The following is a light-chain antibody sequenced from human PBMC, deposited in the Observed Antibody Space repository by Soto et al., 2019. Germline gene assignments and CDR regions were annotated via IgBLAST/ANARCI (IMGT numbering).Light chain of an antibody. V-gene: IGLV2-8*01. J-gene: IGLJ3*02. CDR1: SSDVGGYNY. CDR2: EVS. Sequence: QSALTQPPSASGSPGQSVTISCTGTSSDVGGYNYVSWYQQHPGKAPKLMIYEVSKRPSGVPDRFSGSKSGNTASLTVSGLQAEDEADYYCGSCAGSHHHCVFGGGTQLTVL. CDR3: GSCAGSHHHCV.